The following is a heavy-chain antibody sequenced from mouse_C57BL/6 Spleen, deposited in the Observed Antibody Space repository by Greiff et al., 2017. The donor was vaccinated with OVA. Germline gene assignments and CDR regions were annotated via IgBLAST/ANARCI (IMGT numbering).Heavy chain of an antibody. CDR1: GFNIKDDY. CDR3: TKLGREDWYFDV. Sequence: EVQLQESGAELVRPGASVKLSCTASGFNIKDDYMHWVKQRPEQGLEWIGWIDPENGDTEYASKFQGKATITADTSSNTAYLQLSSLTSEDTAVYYCTKLGREDWYFDVWGTGTTVTVSS. CDR2: IDPENGDT. D-gene: IGHD4-1*01. J-gene: IGHJ1*03. V-gene: IGHV14-4*01.